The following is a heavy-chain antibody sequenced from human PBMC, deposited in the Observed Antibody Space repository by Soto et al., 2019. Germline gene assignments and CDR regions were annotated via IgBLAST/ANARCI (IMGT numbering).Heavy chain of an antibody. V-gene: IGHV4-34*01. Sequence: SETLSLTCAVYGGSFSGYYWSWIRQPPGKGLEWIGEINPSGSTNYNPSLKSRVTISVDTSKNQFSLNLSSVTAADTAVYYCARGRPGRSSGWYNYWGQGTLVPASS. D-gene: IGHD6-19*01. CDR1: GGSFSGYY. J-gene: IGHJ4*02. CDR3: ARGRPGRSSGWYNY. CDR2: INPSGST.